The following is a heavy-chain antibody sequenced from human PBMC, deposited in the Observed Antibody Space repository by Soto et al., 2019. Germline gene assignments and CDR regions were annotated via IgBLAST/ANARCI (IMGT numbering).Heavy chain of an antibody. Sequence: ASVKVSCKASGYTFTRYYMHWVRQAPGQGLEWRGWINPNSGGTNYAQKFQGWVTMTRDTSISTAYMELSRLRSDDTAVYYCASTSSDYYYYYGMDVWGQGTTVTVSS. CDR2: INPNSGGT. J-gene: IGHJ6*02. CDR3: ASTSSDYYYYYGMDV. CDR1: GYTFTRYY. D-gene: IGHD2-2*01. V-gene: IGHV1-2*04.